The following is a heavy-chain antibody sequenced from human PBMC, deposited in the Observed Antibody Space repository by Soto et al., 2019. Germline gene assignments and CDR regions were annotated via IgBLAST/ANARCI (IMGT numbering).Heavy chain of an antibody. CDR2: ISSNGGST. CDR1: GFTFSSYA. D-gene: IGHD6-13*01. J-gene: IGHJ5*02. V-gene: IGHV3-64D*08. CDR3: VKVANSWQQLGSWRGWFDP. Sequence: GGSLRLSCSASGFTFSSYAMHWVRQAPGKGLEYVSAISSNGGSTYYADSVKGRFTISRDNSKNTLYLQMSSLRAEDTAVYYCVKVANSWQQLGSWRGWFDPWGQGTLVTVSS.